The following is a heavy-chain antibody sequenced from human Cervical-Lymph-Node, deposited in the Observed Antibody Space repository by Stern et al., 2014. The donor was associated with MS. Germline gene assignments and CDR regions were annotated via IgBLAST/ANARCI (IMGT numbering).Heavy chain of an antibody. D-gene: IGHD1-1*01. J-gene: IGHJ4*02. CDR3: ARAAGILDF. Sequence: QVQLVQSGNEVKKPGASVKVSCEASGYTFTSYGISWVRQAPGQGPEWMGWISAYNGNTNYEQKFQDRVTMTTDTSTSTVYMELRNLRSDDAALYYCARAAGILDFWGQGTLVTVSS. V-gene: IGHV1-18*01. CDR1: GYTFTSYG. CDR2: ISAYNGNT.